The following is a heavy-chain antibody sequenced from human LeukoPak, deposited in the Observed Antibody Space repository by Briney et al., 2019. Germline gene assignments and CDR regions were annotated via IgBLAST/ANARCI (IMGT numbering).Heavy chain of an antibody. D-gene: IGHD3-22*01. CDR1: GXTFDNYA. CDR2: ISGTGIAI. V-gene: IGHV3-23*01. Sequence: GGSLRLSCAASGXTFDNYAMSWVRQAPGRGQEWVSTISGTGIAIYYADSVKGRFTISRDNSKNTLYLQLNSLRAEDTAIYYCAKYYYDSSGLFDYWGQGSLVTVSS. CDR3: AKYYYDSSGLFDY. J-gene: IGHJ4*02.